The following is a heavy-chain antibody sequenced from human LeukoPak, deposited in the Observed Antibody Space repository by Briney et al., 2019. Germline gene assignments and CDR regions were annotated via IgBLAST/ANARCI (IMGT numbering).Heavy chain of an antibody. V-gene: IGHV4-59*01. CDR1: GDSIKNYY. J-gene: IGHJ4*02. Sequence: ASETLSLTCTVSGDSIKNYYWSWIRQSPGKGLEWIGYIYHSGNTNYNPSLKSRLTMSIDTSKNQFSLNLNSVTAADTAVYYCVCPTRYDGSTYYSPFDYWGQGTLVTVSS. D-gene: IGHD3-22*01. CDR2: IYHSGNT. CDR3: VCPTRYDGSTYYSPFDY.